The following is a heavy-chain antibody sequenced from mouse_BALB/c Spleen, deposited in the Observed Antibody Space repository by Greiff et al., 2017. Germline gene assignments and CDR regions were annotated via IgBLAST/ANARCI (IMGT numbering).Heavy chain of an antibody. Sequence: QVQLKQSGAELARPGASVKLSCKASGYTFTSYWMQWVKQRPGQGLEWIGAIYPGDGDTRYTQKFKGKATLTADKSSSTAYMQLSSLASEDSAVYYCARSYGNSYFDYWGQGTTVTVSS. D-gene: IGHD2-1*01. CDR2: IYPGDGDT. CDR3: ARSYGNSYFDY. V-gene: IGHV1-87*01. CDR1: GYTFTSYW. J-gene: IGHJ2*01.